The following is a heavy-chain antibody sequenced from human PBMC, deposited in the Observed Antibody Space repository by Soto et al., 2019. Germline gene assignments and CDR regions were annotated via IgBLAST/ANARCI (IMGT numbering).Heavy chain of an antibody. J-gene: IGHJ4*02. V-gene: IGHV1-3*01. CDR3: ARGVAPCYFDY. D-gene: IGHD2-15*01. CDR1: GYIFTSYA. Sequence: GASVKVSCKASGYIFTSYAMHWVRQAPGQRLEWMGWINAGNGNTKYSQKFQGRVTITRDTSASTAYMELSSLRSEDTAVYYCARGVAPCYFDYWGQGTLVTVSS. CDR2: INAGNGNT.